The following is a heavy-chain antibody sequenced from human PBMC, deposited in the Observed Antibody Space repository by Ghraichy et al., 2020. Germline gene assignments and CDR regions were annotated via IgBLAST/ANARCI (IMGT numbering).Heavy chain of an antibody. Sequence: GESLNISCAASGFTFSGSAMHWVRQASGKGLEWVGRIRSKANSYATAYAASVKGRFTISRDDSKNTAYLQMNSLKTEDTAVYYCTSAYYDSSGYYYWGQGTLVTVSS. CDR2: IRSKANSYAT. V-gene: IGHV3-73*01. D-gene: IGHD3-22*01. CDR1: GFTFSGSA. CDR3: TSAYYDSSGYYY. J-gene: IGHJ4*02.